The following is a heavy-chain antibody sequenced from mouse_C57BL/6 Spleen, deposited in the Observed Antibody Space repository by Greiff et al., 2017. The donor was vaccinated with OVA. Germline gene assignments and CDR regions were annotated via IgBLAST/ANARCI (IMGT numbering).Heavy chain of an antibody. CDR1: GYTFTSYG. CDR3: ARTSITTVVATDYAMDH. CDR2: IYPRSGNT. V-gene: IGHV1-81*01. D-gene: IGHD1-1*01. J-gene: IGHJ4*01. Sequence: QVQLQQSGAELARPGASVKLSCKASGYTFTSYGISWVKQRPGQGLEWIGEIYPRSGNTYYNEKFKGKATLTADKSSSTAYMELRSLTSEDSAVYFCARTSITTVVATDYAMDHWGQGTSVTVSS.